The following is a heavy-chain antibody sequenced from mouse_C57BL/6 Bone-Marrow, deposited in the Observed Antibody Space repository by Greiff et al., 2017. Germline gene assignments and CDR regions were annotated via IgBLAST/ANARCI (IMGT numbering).Heavy chain of an antibody. V-gene: IGHV7-3*01. Sequence: EVHLVESGGGLVQPGGSLSLSCAASGFTFTDYYMSWVRQPPGKALEWLGFIRNKANGYTTEYSASVKGRFTISRDNSQSILYLQMNGLRAEDSATYYCARYAGYSNSYAMDYWGQGTSVTVSS. D-gene: IGHD2-5*01. CDR2: IRNKANGYTT. CDR1: GFTFTDYY. J-gene: IGHJ4*01. CDR3: ARYAGYSNSYAMDY.